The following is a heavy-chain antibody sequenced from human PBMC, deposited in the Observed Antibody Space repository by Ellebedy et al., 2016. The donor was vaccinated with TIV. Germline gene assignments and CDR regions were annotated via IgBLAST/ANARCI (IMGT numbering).Heavy chain of an antibody. D-gene: IGHD2-2*01. CDR1: GFTFSSYA. CDR2: ISYDGSNK. CDR3: ARGGYCSSTSCYEGHNWFDP. Sequence: GGSLRLXXAASGFTFSSYAMHWVRQAPGKGLEWVAVISYDGSNKYYADSVKGRFTISRDNSKNTLYLQMNSLRAEDTAVYYCARGGYCSSTSCYEGHNWFDPWGQGTLVTVSS. V-gene: IGHV3-30-3*01. J-gene: IGHJ5*02.